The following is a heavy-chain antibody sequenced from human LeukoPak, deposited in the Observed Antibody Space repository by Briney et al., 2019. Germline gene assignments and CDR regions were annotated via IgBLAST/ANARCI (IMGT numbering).Heavy chain of an antibody. CDR3: AREGSSGGWNYYYYGMDV. V-gene: IGHV3-64*02. CDR1: GFSFRNYA. D-gene: IGHD3-22*01. Sequence: GGSLGLSCVASGFSFRNYAIHWVRQAPGKGLEYVSVINTDGRITYYADSVKGRFTISRDNSKNTVYLQMGSLRGEDMAVYYCAREGSSGGWNYYYYGMDVWGQGTTVTVSS. J-gene: IGHJ6*02. CDR2: INTDGRIT.